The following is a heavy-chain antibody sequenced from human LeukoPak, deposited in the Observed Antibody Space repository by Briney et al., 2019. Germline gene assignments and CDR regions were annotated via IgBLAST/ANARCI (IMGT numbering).Heavy chain of an antibody. D-gene: IGHD6-19*01. V-gene: IGHV3-23*01. CDR1: GFTFSSYA. J-gene: IGHJ6*02. CDR3: AKGYSSGWTYYYYYGMDV. CDR2: ISGSGGST. Sequence: PGGSLRLSCAASGFTFSSYAMSWVRQAPGKGLEWVSAISGSGGSTYYADSVKGRFTISRDNSKNTPYLQMNSLRAEDTAVYYCAKGYSSGWTYYYYYGMDVWGQGTTVTVSS.